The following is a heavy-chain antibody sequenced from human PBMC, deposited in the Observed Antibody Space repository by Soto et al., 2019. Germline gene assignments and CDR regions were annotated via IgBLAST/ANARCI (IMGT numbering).Heavy chain of an antibody. CDR3: ARDGSSCWYTSADYYYYMDV. Sequence: EVQLVESGGGLVKPGGSLRLSCAASGFTFSSYSMNWVRQAPGKGLEWVSSISSSSSYIYYADSVKGRFTISRDNAKNSLYLQMNSLRAEDTAVYYCARDGSSCWYTSADYYYYMDVWGKGTTVTVSS. CDR2: ISSSSSYI. D-gene: IGHD6-19*01. V-gene: IGHV3-21*01. J-gene: IGHJ6*03. CDR1: GFTFSSYS.